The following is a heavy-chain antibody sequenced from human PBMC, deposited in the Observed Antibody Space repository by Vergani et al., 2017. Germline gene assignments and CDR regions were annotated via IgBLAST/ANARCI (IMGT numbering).Heavy chain of an antibody. Sequence: QVQLQESGPGLVKPSETLSLTCTVSGGSISSYYWSWIRQPPGKGLEWIGYIYYSGSTNYNPSLKSRVTISVDTSKNQFSLKLSSVTAADTAVYYCARYNWNDDRAFDIGGQGTMVTVSS. CDR3: ARYNWNDDRAFDI. D-gene: IGHD1-1*01. CDR2: IYYSGST. V-gene: IGHV4-59*01. CDR1: GGSISSYY. J-gene: IGHJ3*02.